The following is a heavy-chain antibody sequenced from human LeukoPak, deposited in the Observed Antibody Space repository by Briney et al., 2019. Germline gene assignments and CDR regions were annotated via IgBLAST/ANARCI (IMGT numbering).Heavy chain of an antibody. D-gene: IGHD2-2*01. CDR3: AKDLPAAYFDS. Sequence: GGSLRLSCAASGFTFSSYGVHWVRQAPGKGLEWVAFIRSDGSTKFYADSVKGRFTVSRDNSKDTLYLQMNSLRAEDTAVFYCAKDLPAAYFDSWGQGTLVTVSS. CDR2: IRSDGSTK. CDR1: GFTFSSYG. V-gene: IGHV3-30*02. J-gene: IGHJ4*02.